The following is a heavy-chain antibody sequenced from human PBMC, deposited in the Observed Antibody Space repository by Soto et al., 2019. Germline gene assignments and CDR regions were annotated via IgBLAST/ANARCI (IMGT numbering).Heavy chain of an antibody. CDR1: AFSLSTGGVG. J-gene: IGHJ6*02. V-gene: IGHV2-5*02. Sequence: SGPTLVSPTQTLTLTCTFSAFSLSTGGVGVGWIRQPPGKALEWLALIYWDDDKRYSPSLRSRLTITKDTSKNQVVLTMTNMDPVDTATYYCIQSRCGGDCLQSFASYYYYGMDVWGQGTTLTVSS. CDR3: IQSRCGGDCLQSFASYYYYGMDV. D-gene: IGHD2-21*02. CDR2: IYWDDDK.